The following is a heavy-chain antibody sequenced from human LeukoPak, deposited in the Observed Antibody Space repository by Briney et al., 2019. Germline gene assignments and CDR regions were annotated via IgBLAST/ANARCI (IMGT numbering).Heavy chain of an antibody. CDR1: GFTLSSYA. CDR3: AKVYRIRNDYSNFNY. V-gene: IGHV3-23*01. J-gene: IGHJ4*02. CDR2: ISDSGNT. Sequence: GGSLRLSCAASGFTLSSYAMSWVRQAPGKGLEWVSAISDSGNTYHADSVKGRFTISRDNSKNTLYLQMNSLRAEDTAVYYCAKVYRIRNDYSNFNYWGQGTLVTVSS. D-gene: IGHD4-11*01.